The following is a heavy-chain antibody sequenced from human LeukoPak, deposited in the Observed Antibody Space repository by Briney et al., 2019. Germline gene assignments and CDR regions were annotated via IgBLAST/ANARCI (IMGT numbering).Heavy chain of an antibody. CDR3: ASALDFRSGPVDY. V-gene: IGHV3-33*01. J-gene: IGHJ4*02. Sequence: GGSLRLSCAASGFTFSSYGMHWVRRAPVKGPEWVAVIWYDGSNKYYADSVKGRFTISRDNSKNTLYLQMNSLRAEDTAVYYCASALDFRSGPVDYWGQGTLVTVPS. D-gene: IGHD3-3*01. CDR2: IWYDGSNK. CDR1: GFTFSSYG.